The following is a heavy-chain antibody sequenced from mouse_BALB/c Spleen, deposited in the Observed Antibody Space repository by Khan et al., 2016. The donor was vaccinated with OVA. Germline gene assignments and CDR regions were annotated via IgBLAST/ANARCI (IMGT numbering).Heavy chain of an antibody. Sequence: QVQLKESGPGLVQPSQNLSVTCTVSGFSLTTYGIHWVRQSPGKGLEWLGVIWSGGTTDYNAAFISRLNITKDNSKSQVFFKMNSLQPDDTAMYXCARNAYMYDFTYWGQGTLVTVSA. CDR1: GFSLTTYG. V-gene: IGHV2-4-1*01. D-gene: IGHD2-14*01. J-gene: IGHJ3*01. CDR3: ARNAYMYDFTY. CDR2: IWSGGTT.